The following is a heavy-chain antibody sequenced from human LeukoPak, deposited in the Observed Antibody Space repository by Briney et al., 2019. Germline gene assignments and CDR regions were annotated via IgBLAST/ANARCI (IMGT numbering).Heavy chain of an antibody. CDR2: ISYDGSNK. V-gene: IGHV3-30-3*01. Sequence: GGSLRLSCAASGFTFSSYAMNWVRQAPGEGLEWVAVISYDGSNKYYADSVKGRLTISRDNSKNTLYLQMNSLRAEDTAVYYCARDQIGQWLGLFDYWGQGTLVTVSS. D-gene: IGHD6-19*01. CDR1: GFTFSSYA. CDR3: ARDQIGQWLGLFDY. J-gene: IGHJ4*02.